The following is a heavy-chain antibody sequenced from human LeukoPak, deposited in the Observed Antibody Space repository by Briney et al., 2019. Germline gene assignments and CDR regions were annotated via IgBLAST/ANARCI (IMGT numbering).Heavy chain of an antibody. CDR1: GGSINSSNW. Sequence: SETLSLTCAVSGGSINSSNWWTWVRQPPGKGLEWIGEIYRSGSTNYNPSLKSRVTISVDKSKNQFSLKLSSLTAADTAVYYCARASHDYGDYSHFDYWGQGTLVTVSS. V-gene: IGHV4-4*02. J-gene: IGHJ4*02. D-gene: IGHD4-17*01. CDR2: IYRSGST. CDR3: ARASHDYGDYSHFDY.